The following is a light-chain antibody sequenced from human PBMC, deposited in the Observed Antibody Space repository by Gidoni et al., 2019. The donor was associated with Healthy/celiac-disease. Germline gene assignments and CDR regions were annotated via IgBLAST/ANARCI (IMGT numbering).Light chain of an antibody. Sequence: QSAPTPPPPASRSPGQSVTISCTGTSSDVGGYNYVSWYQPHPGKAPKLMIYEVSKRPSGVPDRFSGSKSGNTASLTVSGLQAEDEADYYCSSYAGSNNYVFGTGTKVTVL. CDR3: SSYAGSNNYV. CDR2: EVS. J-gene: IGLJ1*01. CDR1: SSDVGGYNY. V-gene: IGLV2-8*01.